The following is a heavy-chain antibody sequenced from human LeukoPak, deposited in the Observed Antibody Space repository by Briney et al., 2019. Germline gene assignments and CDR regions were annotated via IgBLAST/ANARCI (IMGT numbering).Heavy chain of an antibody. J-gene: IGHJ4*02. D-gene: IGHD6-25*01. CDR2: IYYSGST. V-gene: IGHV4-59*08. Sequence: SETLSLTCTVSGGSISGYYWSWIRQPPGKGLEWIGYIYYSGSTTYNPSLKSRVTMSVDTSKNQLTLRVSSVTAADTAVYYCARHRSSGDDYWGQGTLVTVSS. CDR1: GGSISGYY. CDR3: ARHRSSGDDY.